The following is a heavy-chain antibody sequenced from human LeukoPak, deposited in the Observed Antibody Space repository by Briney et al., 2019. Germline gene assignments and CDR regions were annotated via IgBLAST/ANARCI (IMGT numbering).Heavy chain of an antibody. V-gene: IGHV3-53*01. CDR3: ARVVFGGYDY. D-gene: IGHD3-10*02. J-gene: IGHJ4*02. CDR1: GFTVSSNY. Sequence: PGRSLRLSCAASGFTVSSNYMTWVRQAPGKGLEWVSVIYSGGSTYYADSVKGRFTISRDNSKNTLYLQMNSLRAEDTAVYYCARVVFGGYDYWGQGTLVTVSS. CDR2: IYSGGST.